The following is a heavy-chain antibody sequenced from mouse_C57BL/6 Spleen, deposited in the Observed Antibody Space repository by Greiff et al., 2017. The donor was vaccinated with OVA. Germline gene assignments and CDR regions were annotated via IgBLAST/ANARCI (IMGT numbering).Heavy chain of an antibody. Sequence: VQLQQSGPELVKPGASVKISCKASGYTFTDYYMNWVKQSHGKSLEWIGDINPNNGGTSYNQKFKGKATLTVDKSSSIAYMELRSLTSEDSAVYYCARIPMGRGFDYWGQGTTLTVSS. CDR2: INPNNGGT. CDR1: GYTFTDYY. V-gene: IGHV1-26*01. CDR3: ARIPMGRGFDY. D-gene: IGHD1-1*02. J-gene: IGHJ2*01.